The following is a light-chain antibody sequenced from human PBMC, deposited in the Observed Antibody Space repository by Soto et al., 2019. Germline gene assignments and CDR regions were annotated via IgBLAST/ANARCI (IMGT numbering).Light chain of an antibody. CDR2: GAS. J-gene: IGKJ2*01. CDR3: QQYYDWPT. CDR1: QSVSSK. V-gene: IGKV3-15*01. Sequence: EIVMTQSPGTQSVSPGERATLSCRTSQSVSSKLAWYQQKPGQAPRLLIYGASTRATGVPARFSGSGSGTEFTLTISSLQSEDFAVYFCQQYYDWPTFGQGTKLDIK.